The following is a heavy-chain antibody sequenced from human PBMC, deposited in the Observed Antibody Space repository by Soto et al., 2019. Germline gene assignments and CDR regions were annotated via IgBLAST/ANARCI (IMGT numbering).Heavy chain of an antibody. D-gene: IGHD3-16*01. Sequence: EVQLVESGGGLVQPGGSLRLSGAVSGFTFSNYAMHWVRQAPGKGLEYVSVISSNGGSTYYANSVKGRFIISRDNSKNTLYLQMGSLRAEDMAVYYCARGRGSSYPDRGNFDYWGQGTLVTVSS. J-gene: IGHJ4*02. CDR1: GFTFSNYA. CDR3: ARGRGSSYPDRGNFDY. V-gene: IGHV3-64*01. CDR2: ISSNGGST.